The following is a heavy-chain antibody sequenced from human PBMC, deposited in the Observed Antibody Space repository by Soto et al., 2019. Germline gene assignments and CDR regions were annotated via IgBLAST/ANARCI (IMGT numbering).Heavy chain of an antibody. CDR1: GDNVSRNSAA. D-gene: IGHD4-17*01. Sequence: PSQTLSLTYALSGDNVSRNSAASNWIRQSPSRGLEWLGRTYYRSKWYNDYAVSVKSRITINPDTSKNQFSLQLNSVTPEDTAVYYCARDSPGYGDYVLFDYLVQGTLVTVSS. CDR3: ARDSPGYGDYVLFDY. CDR2: TYYRSKWYN. J-gene: IGHJ4*02. V-gene: IGHV6-1*01.